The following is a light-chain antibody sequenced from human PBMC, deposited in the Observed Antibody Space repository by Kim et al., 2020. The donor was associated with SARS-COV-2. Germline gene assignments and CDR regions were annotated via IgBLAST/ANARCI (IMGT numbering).Light chain of an antibody. CDR1: DTVSTTY. J-gene: IGKJ1*01. CDR3: QQFGRPPKT. V-gene: IGKV3-20*01. Sequence: SPGGRATLSCRASDTVSTTYLAWYQHKPGQAPRLLIYSTAYRATDIPDRFSGTGSGTDFTLTINRLEPEDFAVYYCQQFGRPPKTFGQGTKVDIK. CDR2: STA.